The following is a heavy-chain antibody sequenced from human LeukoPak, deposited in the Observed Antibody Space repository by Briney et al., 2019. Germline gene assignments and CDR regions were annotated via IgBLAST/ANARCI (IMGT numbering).Heavy chain of an antibody. V-gene: IGHV3-23*01. D-gene: IGHD3-9*01. J-gene: IGHJ4*02. CDR1: GFTFSSSA. CDR2: ISGSGSGGST. CDR3: AKVLLGDILTGLDY. Sequence: PGGSLRLSCAASGFTFSSSAMSWVRQAPGKGLEWVSSISGSGSGGSTYYADSVKGRFTISRDNSKNTLYLQMNSLRAEDTAVYYRAKVLLGDILTGLDYWGQGTLVTVSS.